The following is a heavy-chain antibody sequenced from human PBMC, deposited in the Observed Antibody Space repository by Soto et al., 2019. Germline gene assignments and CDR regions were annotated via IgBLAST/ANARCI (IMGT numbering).Heavy chain of an antibody. J-gene: IGHJ4*02. CDR2: INPSGGST. Sequence: GASVKVSCKASGYTFTSYYMHWVRQAPGQGLEWMGIINPSGGSTSYAQKFQGRVTMTRDTSTSTVYMELSSLRSEDTAVYYCARDRVYYDFWSGFTRDERFDYWGQGTLVTVSS. CDR1: GYTFTSYY. V-gene: IGHV1-46*01. D-gene: IGHD3-3*01. CDR3: ARDRVYYDFWSGFTRDERFDY.